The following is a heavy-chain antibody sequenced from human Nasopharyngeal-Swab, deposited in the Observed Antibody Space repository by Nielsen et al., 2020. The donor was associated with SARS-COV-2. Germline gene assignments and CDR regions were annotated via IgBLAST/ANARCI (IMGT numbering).Heavy chain of an antibody. Sequence: SVKVSCKASGYTFTSYDINWVRQATGQGLEWMGWIIPIFGTANYAQKFQGRVTITADESTSTAYMELSSLRSEDTAVYYCARSPAHSSSWYFGRYYYGMDVWGQGTTVTVSS. CDR1: GYTFTSYD. V-gene: IGHV1-69*13. CDR2: IIPIFGTA. J-gene: IGHJ6*02. CDR3: ARSPAHSSSWYFGRYYYGMDV. D-gene: IGHD6-13*01.